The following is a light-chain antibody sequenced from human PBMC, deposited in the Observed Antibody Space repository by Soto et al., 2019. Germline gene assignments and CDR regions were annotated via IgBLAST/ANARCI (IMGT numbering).Light chain of an antibody. Sequence: EIVMTQPPATLSVSPGEGATLSCRASHGIGTALAWYQQKPGQTPRLLMYGASIRATGIPARFSGSGSGTDFTLTISSLEPEDFAVYYCQQRSNWLSITFGQGTRPEIK. CDR2: GAS. J-gene: IGKJ5*01. CDR3: QQRSNWLSIT. CDR1: HGIGTA. V-gene: IGKV3D-11*01.